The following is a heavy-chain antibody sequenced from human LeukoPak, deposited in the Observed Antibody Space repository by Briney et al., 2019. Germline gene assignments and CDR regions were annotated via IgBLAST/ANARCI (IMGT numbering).Heavy chain of an antibody. D-gene: IGHD3-22*01. CDR1: GFTFSSYW. V-gene: IGHV3-7*01. CDR3: ARDKGYYDSSSSYYYSMDV. J-gene: IGHJ6*02. CDR2: IKQDGSEK. Sequence: GGSLRLSCAASGFTFSSYWMSWVRQAPGKGLEWVANIKQDGSEKYYVDSVKGRFTISRDNAKNSLYLQMNSLRAEDTAVYYCARDKGYYDSSSSYYYSMDVWGQGTTVTVSS.